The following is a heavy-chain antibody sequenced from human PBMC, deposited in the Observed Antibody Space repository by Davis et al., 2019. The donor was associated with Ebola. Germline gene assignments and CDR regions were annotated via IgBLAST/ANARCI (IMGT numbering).Heavy chain of an antibody. V-gene: IGHV1-18*01. CDR1: GHTFSGYA. CDR2: LNVYNGHT. J-gene: IGHJ5*02. CDR3: ARDATTVTTIWFDP. Sequence: AASVKVSCNTSGHTFSGYAISWVRQAPGQGLEWIGRLNVYNGHTNYAQNFQGRVTVSTDTSTSIAYMELRSLRSDDTALYYCARDATTVTTIWFDPWGQGTLVTVSS. D-gene: IGHD4-17*01.